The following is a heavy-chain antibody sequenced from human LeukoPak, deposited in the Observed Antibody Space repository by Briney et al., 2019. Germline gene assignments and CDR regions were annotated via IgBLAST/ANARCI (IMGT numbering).Heavy chain of an antibody. J-gene: IGHJ6*02. V-gene: IGHV3-23*01. Sequence: GGSLRLSCAASGFTFSSYAMSWVRQAPGKGLEWVSAISGSGGSTYYADSVKGRFTISRDNSKNTLYLQMNSLRAEDTAVYYCAKDGDVLLWFGELLSTNYYYYGMDVWGQGTTVTASS. CDR2: ISGSGGST. CDR3: AKDGDVLLWFGELLSTNYYYYGMDV. CDR1: GFTFSSYA. D-gene: IGHD3-10*01.